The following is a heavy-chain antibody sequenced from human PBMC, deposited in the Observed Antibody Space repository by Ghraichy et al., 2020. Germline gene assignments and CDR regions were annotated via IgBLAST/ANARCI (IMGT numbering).Heavy chain of an antibody. V-gene: IGHV3-30*18. CDR1: GFTFSSYG. CDR2: ISYDGSNK. Sequence: GGSLRLSCAASGFTFSSYGMHWVRQAPGKGLEWVAVISYDGSNKYYADSVKGRFTISRDNSKNTLYLQMNSLRAEDTAVYYCAKHTYYDFWSGYWVDYWGQGTLVTVSS. D-gene: IGHD3-3*01. CDR3: AKHTYYDFWSGYWVDY. J-gene: IGHJ4*02.